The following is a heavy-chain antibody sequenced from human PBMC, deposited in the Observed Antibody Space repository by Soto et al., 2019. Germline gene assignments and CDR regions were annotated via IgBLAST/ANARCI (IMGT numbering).Heavy chain of an antibody. CDR2: IYYSGST. Sequence: SETLSLTCTVSGGSISSYYWSWIRQPPGKGLEWIGYIYYSGSTNYNPSLKSRVTISVDTSKNQFSLKLSSVTAADTAVYYCARNSQCFLEWLPFGPWGQGNLVTVSS. V-gene: IGHV4-59*01. CDR1: GGSISSYY. CDR3: ARNSQCFLEWLPFGP. J-gene: IGHJ5*02. D-gene: IGHD3-3*01.